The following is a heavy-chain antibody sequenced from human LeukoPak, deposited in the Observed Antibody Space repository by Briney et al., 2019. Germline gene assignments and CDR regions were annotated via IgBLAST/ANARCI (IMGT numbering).Heavy chain of an antibody. D-gene: IGHD6-6*01. CDR2: ISGSGGST. Sequence: PGGSLRLSCAASGFTFSSYAMSWVRQAPGKGLEWVSAISGSGGSTYYADSVKGRFTISRDNSKNTPYLQMNSLRAEDTAVYYCAKGGTIAARRYYYYYMDVWGKGTTVTVSS. J-gene: IGHJ6*03. V-gene: IGHV3-23*01. CDR3: AKGGTIAARRYYYYYMDV. CDR1: GFTFSSYA.